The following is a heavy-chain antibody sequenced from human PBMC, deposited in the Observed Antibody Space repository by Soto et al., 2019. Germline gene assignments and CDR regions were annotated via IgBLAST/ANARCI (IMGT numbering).Heavy chain of an antibody. J-gene: IGHJ5*02. CDR2: ISAYNGNT. Sequence: QVQLVQSGAEVKKPGASVKVSCKASGYTFTSYGIIWVRQAPGQGLEWMGWISAYNGNTNYAQKLQGRVTMTTDTSTSTAYMELRSLRSDDTAVYYCAREDSYYSGSGSESGFDPWGQGTLVTVSS. CDR1: GYTFTSYG. V-gene: IGHV1-18*04. CDR3: AREDSYYSGSGSESGFDP. D-gene: IGHD3-10*01.